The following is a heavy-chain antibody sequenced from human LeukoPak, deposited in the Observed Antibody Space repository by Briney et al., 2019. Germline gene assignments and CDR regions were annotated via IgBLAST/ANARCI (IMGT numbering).Heavy chain of an antibody. CDR3: ARDQGYYYGMDV. CDR2: ISEYIGKR. V-gene: IGHV1-18*01. Sequence: AAVKVSCKATGYIFTSYGISWVRQAPGQGLEWTGWISEYIGKRKSVQKFQGRVTVTTDTSTTTAYLELRSLRLDDTAVYYCARDQGYYYGMDVWGQGTTATVSS. CDR1: GYIFTSYG. J-gene: IGHJ6*02.